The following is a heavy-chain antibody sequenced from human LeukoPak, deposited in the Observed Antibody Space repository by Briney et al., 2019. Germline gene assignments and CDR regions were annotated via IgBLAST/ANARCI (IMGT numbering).Heavy chain of an antibody. CDR1: GGSFSGYY. D-gene: IGHD3-9*01. CDR3: ARESDYDILTGHLSYFDY. V-gene: IGHV4-34*01. J-gene: IGHJ4*02. CDR2: INHSGST. Sequence: SETLSLTCAVYGGSFSGYYWSWIRQPPGKGLEWIGEINHSGSTNYNPSLKSRVTISVDTSKNQFSLKLSSVTAADTAVYYCARESDYDILTGHLSYFDYWGQGTLVTVSS.